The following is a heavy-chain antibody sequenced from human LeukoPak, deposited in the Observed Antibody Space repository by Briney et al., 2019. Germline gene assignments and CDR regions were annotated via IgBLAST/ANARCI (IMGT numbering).Heavy chain of an antibody. CDR1: GISLSNYA. V-gene: IGHV3-48*04. CDR3: ARSFYYDTLTGYYFFDY. Sequence: GGSLRLSCVVSGISLSNYAMTWVRQAPGKGLEWVSYISSSSTTIYYADSAKGRFTITRDNAKNSLYLQMNSLRAGDTAVYYCARSFYYDTLTGYYFFDYWGQGTLVTVSS. J-gene: IGHJ4*02. CDR2: ISSSSTTI. D-gene: IGHD3-9*01.